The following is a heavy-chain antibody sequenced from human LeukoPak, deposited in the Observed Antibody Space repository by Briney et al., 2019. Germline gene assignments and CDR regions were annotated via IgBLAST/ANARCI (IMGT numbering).Heavy chain of an antibody. Sequence: PSETLSLTCTVSGGSISSSSYYWGWIRQPPGKGLEWIGSIYYSGSTYYNPSLKSRVTISVDTSKNQFSLRLSSVTAADTAVYYCARGYYYYMDVWGKGTTVTISS. V-gene: IGHV4-39*07. J-gene: IGHJ6*03. CDR3: ARGYYYYMDV. CDR1: GGSISSSSYY. CDR2: IYYSGST.